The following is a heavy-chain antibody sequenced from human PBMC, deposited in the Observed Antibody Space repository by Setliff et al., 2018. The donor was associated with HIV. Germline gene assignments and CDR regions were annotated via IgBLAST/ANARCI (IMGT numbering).Heavy chain of an antibody. CDR1: GGTFSSYA. Sequence: GASVKVSCKASGGTFSSYAISWVRQAPGQGLEWMGGIIPIFGPVHYAQKFRGRVTITADDSTRAVYMELSSLRSEDTALYYCARDYVLRGTSLGYWGQGTLVTVSS. CDR3: ARDYVLRGTSLGY. V-gene: IGHV1-69*13. D-gene: IGHD3-16*01. J-gene: IGHJ4*02. CDR2: IIPIFGPV.